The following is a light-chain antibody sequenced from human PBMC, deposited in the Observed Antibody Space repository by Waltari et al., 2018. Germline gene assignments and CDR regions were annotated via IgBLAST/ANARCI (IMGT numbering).Light chain of an antibody. Sequence: WYQQHPGKAPKLMIYDVSNRPSGVSLRFSGSKSGNTASLTISGLQAEDEADYYCSSYTITSTHVVFGVGTKLTVL. J-gene: IGLJ2*01. CDR2: DVS. CDR3: SSYTITSTHVV. V-gene: IGLV2-14*03.